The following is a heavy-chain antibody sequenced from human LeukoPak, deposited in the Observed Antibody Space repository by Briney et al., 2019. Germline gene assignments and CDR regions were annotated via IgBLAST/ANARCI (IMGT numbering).Heavy chain of an antibody. CDR1: GFTFSSYA. Sequence: GGSLRLSCAASGFTFSSYAMHWVRQAPGKGLEYVSAISSNGGSTYYANSVKGRFTISRDNSKNTLYLQMGSLRAEDMAVYYCARDGGATAFDIWGQGTMVTVSS. CDR3: ARDGGATAFDI. J-gene: IGHJ3*02. D-gene: IGHD1-26*01. CDR2: ISSNGGST. V-gene: IGHV3-64*01.